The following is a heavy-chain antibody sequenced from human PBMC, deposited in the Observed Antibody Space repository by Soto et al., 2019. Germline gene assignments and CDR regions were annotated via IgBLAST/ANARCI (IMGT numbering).Heavy chain of an antibody. J-gene: IGHJ2*01. V-gene: IGHV4-4*02. CDR1: SGSISSHNW. CDR3: ARRRAGIDDYGGYTPRWYFDL. Sequence: QVQLQESGPGLVKPSGTLSLTCTVSSGSISSHNWWTWVRQTPGKGLGWIGDIHHAGGSNYNPSLKSRVAIPVDKAKNRFSLRVSSVTVADTAVYYCARRRAGIDDYGGYTPRWYFDLWGRGTLVTVSP. CDR2: IHHAGGS. D-gene: IGHD4-17*01.